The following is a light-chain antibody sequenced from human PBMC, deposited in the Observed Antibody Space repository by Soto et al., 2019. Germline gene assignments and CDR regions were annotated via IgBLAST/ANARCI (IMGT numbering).Light chain of an antibody. Sequence: QSVLTQPASVSGSPGQSITISCTGSSSDIGTYNYLSWYQQHPGKVPKLIIYEVSDRPSGISDRFSGSKSGNTASLTISGLQAEDEADYYCAAWDGSLNGWVFGGGTKLTVL. CDR1: SSDIGTYNY. V-gene: IGLV2-14*01. CDR2: EVS. CDR3: AAWDGSLNGWV. J-gene: IGLJ3*02.